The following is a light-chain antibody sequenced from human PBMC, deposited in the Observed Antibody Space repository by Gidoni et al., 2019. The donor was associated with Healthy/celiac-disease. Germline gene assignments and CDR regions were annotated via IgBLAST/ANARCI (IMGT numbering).Light chain of an antibody. V-gene: IGKV1-39*01. Sequence: IQMTHSPSSLSASVGDRVTITCRASQSISSYLNGYQQKPGKAPKLLIYAASSLQSGVPSRFSGSGSGTDFTLTISSLQPEDFATYYCQQSYSTTFGQGTKLEIK. CDR2: AAS. J-gene: IGKJ2*01. CDR3: QQSYSTT. CDR1: QSISSY.